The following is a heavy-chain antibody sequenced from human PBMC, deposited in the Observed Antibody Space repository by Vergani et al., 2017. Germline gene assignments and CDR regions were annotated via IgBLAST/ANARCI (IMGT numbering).Heavy chain of an antibody. J-gene: IGHJ2*01. CDR2: ISGSGGST. CDR3: AKGSHSDIVVVPAAPTGYFDL. V-gene: IGHV3-23*01. D-gene: IGHD2-2*01. CDR1: GFTFSSYA. Sequence: EVQLLESGGGLVQPGGSQRLSCAASGFTFSSYAMSWVRQAPGKGLEWVSAISGSGGSTYYADSVKGRFTISRENSKNTLYLQMNSLRAEDTAVYYCAKGSHSDIVVVPAAPTGYFDLWGRGTLVTVSS.